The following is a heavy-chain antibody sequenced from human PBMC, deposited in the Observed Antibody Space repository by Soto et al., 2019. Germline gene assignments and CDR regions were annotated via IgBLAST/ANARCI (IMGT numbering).Heavy chain of an antibody. J-gene: IGHJ4*02. CDR2: ISGSGGST. V-gene: IGHV3-23*01. CDR1: GFTFSSYA. CDR3: AKAGRGAAAGRLDY. D-gene: IGHD6-13*01. Sequence: GGALRLSCAASGFTFSSYALSWVRQAPGKGLEWVSAISGSGGSTYYADSVKGRFTISRDNSKNTLYLQMNSLRAEDTAVYYCAKAGRGAAAGRLDYWGQGTLVTVSS.